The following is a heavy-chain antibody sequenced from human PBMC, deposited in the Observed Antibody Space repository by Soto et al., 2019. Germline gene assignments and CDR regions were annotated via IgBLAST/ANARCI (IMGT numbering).Heavy chain of an antibody. Sequence: GGSLRLSCAASGFTFSMYWMHWVRQAPGKGLLWVSRINGDGTDTTYADSVKGRFTISRDDSKSTVYLHMNSLRAEDTAVYYCARDTWGLDYWGQGTQVTVSS. J-gene: IGHJ4*02. D-gene: IGHD3-16*01. V-gene: IGHV3-74*03. CDR3: ARDTWGLDY. CDR1: GFTFSMYW. CDR2: INGDGTDT.